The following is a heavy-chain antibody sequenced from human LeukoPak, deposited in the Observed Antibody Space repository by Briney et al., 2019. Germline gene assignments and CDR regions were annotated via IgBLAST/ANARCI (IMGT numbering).Heavy chain of an antibody. CDR3: ARDLSGDLPYYFNY. V-gene: IGHV3-49*03. CDR1: GFSFGDYA. J-gene: IGHJ4*02. Sequence: GGSLRLSCTASGFSFGDYAMSWFRQAPGRGLEWVGFIRSKAHGGATEYAASVKGRFTISGDDSKSIAYLQMNSLKTEDTAVYYCARDLSGDLPYYFNYWGQGTLVTVSS. CDR2: IRSKAHGGAT. D-gene: IGHD1-26*01.